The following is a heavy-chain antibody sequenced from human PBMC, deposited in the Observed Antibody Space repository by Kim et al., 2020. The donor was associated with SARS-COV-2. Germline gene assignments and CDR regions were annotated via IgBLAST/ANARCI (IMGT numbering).Heavy chain of an antibody. J-gene: IGHJ4*02. D-gene: IGHD2-2*01. Sequence: ASVKVSCKASGYTFTTYAIHWVRQAPGQSLEWLGWINPGNGNTKYSENFQGRVTITTDTSTATVHMELSSLTSDDTAVYYCGRDMVFVIPDTMSALGRHTAWGITYWGQGTLVTVSS. CDR3: GRDMVFVIPDTMSALGRHTAWGITY. CDR1: GYTFTTYA. V-gene: IGHV1-3*01. CDR2: INPGNGNT.